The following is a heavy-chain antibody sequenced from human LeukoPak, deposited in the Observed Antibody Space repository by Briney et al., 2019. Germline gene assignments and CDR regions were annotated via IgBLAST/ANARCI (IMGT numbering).Heavy chain of an antibody. V-gene: IGHV4-39*01. J-gene: IGHJ4*02. Sequence: SETLSLTCAVYGDSLSGYYWTWIRQPPGKGLEWIGSIYYSGSTYYNPSLKSRVTISVDTSKNQFSLKLSSVTAADTAVYYCASCLGGQLAVAGTVDYWGQGTLVTVSS. CDR1: GDSLSGYY. CDR2: IYYSGST. CDR3: ASCLGGQLAVAGTVDY. D-gene: IGHD6-19*01.